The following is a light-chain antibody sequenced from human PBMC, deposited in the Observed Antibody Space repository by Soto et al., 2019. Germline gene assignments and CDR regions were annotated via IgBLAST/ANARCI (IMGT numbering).Light chain of an antibody. CDR1: QSVSSN. Sequence: ENVLTQSPATLSLSPGERATLSCRASQSVSSNLAWYQQKPGQAPRLLIFDASNRATGIPVRFSGSGSGTDFTLTISSLQPEDFAVYYCQQRSNWPLTFGGGTKVEIK. CDR3: QQRSNWPLT. J-gene: IGKJ4*01. V-gene: IGKV3-11*01. CDR2: DAS.